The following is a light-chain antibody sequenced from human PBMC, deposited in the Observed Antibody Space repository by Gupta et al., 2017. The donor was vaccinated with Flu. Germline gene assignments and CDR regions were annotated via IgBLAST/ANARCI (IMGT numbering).Light chain of an antibody. Sequence: GARATINCKSSQSVLYSSNNKNYLAWYQQKPGQPPKLLIYWASTRESGVPDRFSGSGSGTDFTLTISSLQAEDVAVYYCQQYYSTPHTFGQGTKLEIK. CDR3: QQYYSTPHT. V-gene: IGKV4-1*01. J-gene: IGKJ2*01. CDR1: QSVLYSSNNKNY. CDR2: WAS.